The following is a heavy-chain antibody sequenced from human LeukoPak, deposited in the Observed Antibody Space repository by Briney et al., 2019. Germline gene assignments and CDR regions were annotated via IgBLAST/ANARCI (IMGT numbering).Heavy chain of an antibody. Sequence: GGSLRLSCAASGFTFSSYGMHWVRQAPGKGLEWVAVIWYDGSNKYYADSVKGRFTISRDNSKNTLYLQMNSLRAEDTAVYYCARDGVLYYFDYWGQGTLVTVSS. V-gene: IGHV3-33*08. CDR2: IWYDGSNK. J-gene: IGHJ4*02. CDR3: ARDGVLYYFDY. CDR1: GFTFSSYG. D-gene: IGHD4/OR15-4a*01.